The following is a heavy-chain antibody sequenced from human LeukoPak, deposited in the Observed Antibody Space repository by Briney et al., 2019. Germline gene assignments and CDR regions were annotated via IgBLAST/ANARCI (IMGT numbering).Heavy chain of an antibody. CDR1: GFIFSNHG. CDR2: ISLRGDIT. CDR3: AKDDAWIRFAS. J-gene: IGHJ5*01. D-gene: IGHD5-12*01. Sequence: PGGSLRLSCAASGFIFSNHGMNWVRQAPGKGLEWVSGISLRGDITYYTDSVKGRFTVSRDNFKNTVHLQVNSLRPEDTAVYFCAKDDAWIRFASWGQGILVTVSS. V-gene: IGHV3-23*01.